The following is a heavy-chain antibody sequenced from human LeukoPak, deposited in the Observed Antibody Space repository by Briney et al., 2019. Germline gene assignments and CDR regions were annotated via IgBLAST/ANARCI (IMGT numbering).Heavy chain of an antibody. CDR2: IWYDGSNK. V-gene: IGHV3-30*19. J-gene: IGHJ4*02. Sequence: GGSLRLSCAASGFTFSSYGMHWVRQAPGKGLEWVAVIWYDGSNKYYADSVKGRFTISRDNSKNTLYLQMNSLRAEDTAVYYCARDPWRGDTAMVYPHYWGQGTLVTVSS. CDR3: ARDPWRGDTAMVYPHY. CDR1: GFTFSSYG. D-gene: IGHD5-18*01.